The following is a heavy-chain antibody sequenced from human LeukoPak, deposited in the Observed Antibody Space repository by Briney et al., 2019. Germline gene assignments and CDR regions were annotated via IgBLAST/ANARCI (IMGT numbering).Heavy chain of an antibody. J-gene: IGHJ4*02. CDR3: ARSEERTQLWPDDFDY. D-gene: IGHD5-18*01. CDR2: IIPIFGTA. V-gene: IGHV1-69*05. CDR1: GGTFSSYA. Sequence: SVKVSCKASGGTFSSYAISWVRQAPGQGLEWMGRIIPIFGTANYAQKFQGRVTITTDESTSTAYMELSSLRSEDTAVYYCARSEERTQLWPDDFDYWGQGTLVTVSS.